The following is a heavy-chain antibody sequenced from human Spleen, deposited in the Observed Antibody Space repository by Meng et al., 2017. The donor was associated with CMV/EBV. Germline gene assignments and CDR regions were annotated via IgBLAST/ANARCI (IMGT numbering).Heavy chain of an antibody. J-gene: IGHJ6*02. V-gene: IGHV3-48*03. D-gene: IGHD6-25*01. CDR3: ARPERIRDYSSAPGFYYYAMDV. CDR2: ISSRGRTI. CDR1: GFTLSSYE. Sequence: GGSLRLSCVASGFTLSSYEMNWVRQAPGKGLEWVSYISSRGRTIYYADSMRGRFTTSRDNDKNSLFLQMNSLRAEDTAVYYCARPERIRDYSSAPGFYYYAMDVWGQGTTVTVSS.